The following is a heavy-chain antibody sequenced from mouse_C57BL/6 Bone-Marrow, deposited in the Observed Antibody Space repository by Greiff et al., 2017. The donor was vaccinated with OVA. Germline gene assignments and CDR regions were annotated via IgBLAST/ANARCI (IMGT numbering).Heavy chain of an antibody. D-gene: IGHD1-1*01. V-gene: IGHV2-2*01. Sequence: QVQLQHSGPGLVQPSQSLSITCTVSGFSLTRYGVHWVRQSPGRGLEWLGVIWSGGSTDSNAAFISRLSISKDNSKSQVFFKMNSLQADETAIYYCARNSYGSKGNWFAYGGQGTLVTVSA. CDR3: ARNSYGSKGNWFAY. CDR2: IWSGGST. CDR1: GFSLTRYG. J-gene: IGHJ3*01.